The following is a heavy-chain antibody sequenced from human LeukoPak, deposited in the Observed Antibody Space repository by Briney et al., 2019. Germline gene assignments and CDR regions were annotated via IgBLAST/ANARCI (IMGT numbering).Heavy chain of an antibody. D-gene: IGHD4-17*01. CDR3: AAQHEYGDNWFAP. CDR1: GFTFDVFG. V-gene: IGHV3-20*01. CDR2: IKWNGGST. Sequence: PGGSLSLSRAVSGFTFDVFGMSCVPPAPGRGVEWVSGIKWNGGSTVYADSVKRRFNITRHNANTSLYLQMHSLRAEDTALYQCAAQHEYGDNWFAPGARDPWAPS. J-gene: IGHJ5*01.